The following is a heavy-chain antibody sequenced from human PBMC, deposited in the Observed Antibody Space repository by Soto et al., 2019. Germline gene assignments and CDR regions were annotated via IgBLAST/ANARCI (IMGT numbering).Heavy chain of an antibody. CDR1: GFTFSSYA. CDR2: IRSRGDVT. CDR3: AKQQGPGTPYSYALDV. V-gene: IGHV3-23*01. Sequence: EVQLLESGGALVQPGGSLRLSCAASGFTFSSYAMTWVRQAPGKGLEWVSVIRSRGDVTYYADSVKGRFTISRDNSRSTLYQHLDNLRAEDTAVYYCAKQQGPGTPYSYALDVWGQGTTVAVSS. J-gene: IGHJ6*02. D-gene: IGHD2-21*01.